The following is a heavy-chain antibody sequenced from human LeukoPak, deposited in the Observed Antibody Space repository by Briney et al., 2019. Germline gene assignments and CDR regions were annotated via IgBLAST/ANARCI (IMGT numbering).Heavy chain of an antibody. CDR2: IGGGDGTT. J-gene: IGHJ3*02. Sequence: GGSLRLSCAASGFTFRTYAMTWVRQAPGKGLEWVSAIGGGDGTTYYTNSVKGRFTISRDNSQNTLYLQMNSLRAEDTAVYYCAKSRAGGRYDAFDIWGQGTMVTVSS. CDR3: AKSRAGGRYDAFDI. V-gene: IGHV3-23*01. CDR1: GFTFRTYA. D-gene: IGHD4-23*01.